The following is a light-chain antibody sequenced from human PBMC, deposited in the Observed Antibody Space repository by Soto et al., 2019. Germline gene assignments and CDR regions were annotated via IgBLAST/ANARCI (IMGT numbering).Light chain of an antibody. J-gene: IGLJ3*02. CDR2: STN. CDR3: SAWDDSLKGVV. V-gene: IGLV1-44*01. Sequence: QSVVTQPPSASGTPGQTVIISCSGSRTNIGKYTVNWYQQVPGTAPKFLIYSTNRRPSGVPERFSGSKSDTSASLAISGLQSEDEADYYCSAWDDSLKGVVFGTGTKLTVL. CDR1: RTNIGKYT.